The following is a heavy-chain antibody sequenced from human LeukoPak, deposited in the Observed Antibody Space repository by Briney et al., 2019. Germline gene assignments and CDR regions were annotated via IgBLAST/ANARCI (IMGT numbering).Heavy chain of an antibody. J-gene: IGHJ4*02. CDR1: GCTFTSYY. V-gene: IGHV1-46*03. Sequence: ASVKVSCKASGCTFTSYYMHWVRQAPGQGLERMGIINPSGGSTSYAQKFQGRVTMTRDTSTSTVYMELSSLRSEDTAVYYCARVFSGEDTAMVTGVDYWGQGTLVTVSS. CDR2: INPSGGST. D-gene: IGHD5-18*01. CDR3: ARVFSGEDTAMVTGVDY.